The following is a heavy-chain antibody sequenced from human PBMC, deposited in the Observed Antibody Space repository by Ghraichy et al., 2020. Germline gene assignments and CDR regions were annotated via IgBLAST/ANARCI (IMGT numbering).Heavy chain of an antibody. CDR3: ARDPGYCSGGNCYNDAFDI. CDR1: GFTFSSST. V-gene: IGHV3-21*01. CDR2: ITSTSSYI. Sequence: GESLKISCAASGFTFSSSTMNWVRQAPGKGLEWVSSITSTSSYIYYADSVQGRFTISRDNAKNSLYLQMNSLRAEDTAVYYCARDPGYCSGGNCYNDAFDIWGQGTMVTVSS. J-gene: IGHJ3*02. D-gene: IGHD2-15*01.